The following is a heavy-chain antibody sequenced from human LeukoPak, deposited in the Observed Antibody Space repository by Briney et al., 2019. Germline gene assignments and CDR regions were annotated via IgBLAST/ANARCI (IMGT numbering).Heavy chain of an antibody. CDR2: IYYSGNT. CDR3: ARLSRLAGGYYYDSSGYFDY. Sequence: PSETLSLTCTVSGDSISTSNSYWGWIRQPPGKGLEWIGSIYYSGNTYYNASLKSRVTISVDTSKNQFSLKLSSVTAADTAVYYCARLSRLAGGYYYDSSGYFDYWGQGTLVTVSS. J-gene: IGHJ4*02. D-gene: IGHD3-22*01. V-gene: IGHV4-39*01. CDR1: GDSISTSNSY.